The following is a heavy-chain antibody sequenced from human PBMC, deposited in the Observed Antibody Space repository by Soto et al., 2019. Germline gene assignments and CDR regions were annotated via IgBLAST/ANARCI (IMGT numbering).Heavy chain of an antibody. Sequence: PGGSLRLSCVASGFTFGKYIMSWVRQAPGKGLEWVSTFSTSGSTYYAESVKGRFTISRDNSKNTLYLQMNSVRAEDAAVYYCASVSSCYSTDPTCGVYYFDHWGQGSLVTVSS. D-gene: IGHD2-8*01. V-gene: IGHV3-23*01. CDR1: GFTFGKYI. CDR2: FSTSGST. CDR3: ASVSSCYSTDPTCGVYYFDH. J-gene: IGHJ4*02.